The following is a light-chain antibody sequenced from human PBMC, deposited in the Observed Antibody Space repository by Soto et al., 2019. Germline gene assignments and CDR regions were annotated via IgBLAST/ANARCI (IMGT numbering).Light chain of an antibody. Sequence: EIVLTQSPGTLSLSPGERATLSCRASQSVSSSYLAWYQQKPGQAPRLLIYDASNRATGIPARFSGSGSGTEFTLTISSLEPEDFAVYSCQQYGFSPISFGQGTRLEIK. CDR2: DAS. CDR1: QSVSSSY. V-gene: IGKV3-20*01. CDR3: QQYGFSPIS. J-gene: IGKJ5*01.